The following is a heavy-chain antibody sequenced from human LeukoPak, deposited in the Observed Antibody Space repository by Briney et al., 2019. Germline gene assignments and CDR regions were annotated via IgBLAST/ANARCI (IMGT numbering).Heavy chain of an antibody. Sequence: GGSLRLSCAASGFTFSSYAMSWVRQAPGKGLEWVSAISGSGGSTYYADSVKGRFTISRDNSKNALYLQMNSLRAEDTAVYYCAKHPDRYSYGSFDYWGQGTLVTVSS. V-gene: IGHV3-23*01. CDR1: GFTFSSYA. J-gene: IGHJ4*02. D-gene: IGHD5-18*01. CDR3: AKHPDRYSYGSFDY. CDR2: ISGSGGST.